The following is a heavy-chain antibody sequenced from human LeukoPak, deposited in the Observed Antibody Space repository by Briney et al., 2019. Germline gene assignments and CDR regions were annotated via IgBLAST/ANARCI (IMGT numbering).Heavy chain of an antibody. CDR3: ARDPGYSGYRH. D-gene: IGHD5-12*01. CDR1: GFTFSNYW. J-gene: IGHJ4*02. V-gene: IGHV3-74*01. CDR2: IGADGSSA. Sequence: GGSLRLSCAASGFTFSNYWMHWVRQAPGKGLVWVARIGADGSSATYVDSVKGRFTISRDNAKNSLYLQMNSLRAEDTAVYYCARDPGYSGYRHWSQGTLVTVSS.